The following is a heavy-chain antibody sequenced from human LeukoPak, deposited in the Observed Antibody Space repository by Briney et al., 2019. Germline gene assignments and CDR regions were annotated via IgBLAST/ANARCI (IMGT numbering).Heavy chain of an antibody. Sequence: ASVKISCKASGYTFTGYYMHWVRQAPGQGLEWMGWISTYNGNTNYAQKLQGRVTMTTDTSTSTAYMELRSLRSDDTAVYYCARDYQTLTTPGYWGQGTLVTASS. CDR3: ARDYQTLTTPGY. D-gene: IGHD4-17*01. CDR2: ISTYNGNT. J-gene: IGHJ1*01. CDR1: GYTFTGYY. V-gene: IGHV1-18*04.